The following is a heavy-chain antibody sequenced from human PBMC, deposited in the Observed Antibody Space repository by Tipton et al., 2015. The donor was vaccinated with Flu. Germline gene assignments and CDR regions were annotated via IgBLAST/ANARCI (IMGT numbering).Heavy chain of an antibody. V-gene: IGHV3-23*01. CDR2: ISGSAGNT. D-gene: IGHD3-10*01. Sequence: LSLTCADSGFTLSRYAMSWVRQAPGKGLEWVSTISGSAGNTFYADSVKGRFTISRDSSKNTLFLQMNSLTAEDTAVYYCVGSSSSFNPWGQGTLVTVSS. J-gene: IGHJ5*02. CDR1: GFTLSRYA. CDR3: VGSSSSFNP.